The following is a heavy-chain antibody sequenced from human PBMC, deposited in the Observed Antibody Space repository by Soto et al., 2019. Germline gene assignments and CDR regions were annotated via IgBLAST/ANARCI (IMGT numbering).Heavy chain of an antibody. V-gene: IGHV1-18*01. CDR1: GYTFISYG. D-gene: IGHD7-27*01. CDR3: ARAGFSTGGLGLLGTGAHRVEINF. CDR2: ISPYNGKT. J-gene: IGHJ4*02. Sequence: QVQLVQSGAEVKKTGASVEVSCKASGYTFISYGISWVRQAPGQGLEWMGWISPYNGKTNYAQTFKGRATMTTDRSPSTGSIERRSLISDDTSVYYCARAGFSTGGLGLLGTGAHRVEINFWGQGTLVTVSS.